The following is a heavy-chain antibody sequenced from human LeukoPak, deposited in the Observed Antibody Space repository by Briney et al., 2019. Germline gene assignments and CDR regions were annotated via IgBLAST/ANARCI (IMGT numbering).Heavy chain of an antibody. J-gene: IGHJ6*02. CDR2: IYSGGST. Sequence: GGSLRLSCAASGFTFSSYWMHWVRQAPGKGLEWVSVIYSGGSTYYADSVKGRFTISRDNSKNTLYLQMNSLRAEDTAVYYCARDGILKHYGMDVWGQGTTVTVSS. CDR3: ARDGILKHYGMDV. V-gene: IGHV3-66*01. D-gene: IGHD1-1*01. CDR1: GFTFSSYW.